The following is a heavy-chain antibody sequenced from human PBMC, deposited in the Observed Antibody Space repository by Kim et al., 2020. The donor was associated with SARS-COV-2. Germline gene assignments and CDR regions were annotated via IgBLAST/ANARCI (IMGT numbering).Heavy chain of an antibody. CDR1: GFTFSSYG. J-gene: IGHJ3*02. V-gene: IGHV3-33*06. CDR3: AKDQGSSSWYSDAFDI. Sequence: GGSLRLSCAASGFTFSSYGMHWVRQAPGKGLEWVAVIWYDGSNKYYADSVKGRFTISRDNSKNTLYLQMNSLRAEDTAVYYCAKDQGSSSWYSDAFDIWGQGTMVTVSS. D-gene: IGHD6-13*01. CDR2: IWYDGSNK.